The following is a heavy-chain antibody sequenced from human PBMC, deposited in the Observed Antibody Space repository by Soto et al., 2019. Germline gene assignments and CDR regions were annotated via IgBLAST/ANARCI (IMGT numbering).Heavy chain of an antibody. Sequence: GGSLRLSCAASGFTFSSYSMNWVRQAPGKGLEWVSYISSSSSTIYYADSVKGRFTISRDNAKNSLYLQMNSLRAEDTAVYYCARGDSYYYYYMDVWGKWTTVTVSS. V-gene: IGHV3-48*01. CDR3: ARGDSYYYYYMDV. CDR2: ISSSSSTI. CDR1: GFTFSSYS. J-gene: IGHJ6*03.